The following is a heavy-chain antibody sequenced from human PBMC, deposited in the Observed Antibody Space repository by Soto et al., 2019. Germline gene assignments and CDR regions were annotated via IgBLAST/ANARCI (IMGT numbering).Heavy chain of an antibody. D-gene: IGHD6-19*01. V-gene: IGHV1-18*01. Sequence: AASVKVSCKASGYTFTSYGISWVRQAPGQGLEWMGWISAYNGNTNYAQKLQGRVTMTTDTSTSTAYMELRSLRSDDTAVYYCATDIAVAGTGGYWGQGTLVTVSS. CDR1: GYTFTSYG. J-gene: IGHJ4*02. CDR3: ATDIAVAGTGGY. CDR2: ISAYNGNT.